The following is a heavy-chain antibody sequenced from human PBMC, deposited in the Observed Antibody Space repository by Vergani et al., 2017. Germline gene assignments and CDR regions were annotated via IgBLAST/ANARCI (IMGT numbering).Heavy chain of an antibody. V-gene: IGHV4-59*01. CDR1: GGSISSYY. CDR2: IYYSGST. Sequence: QVPLQESGPGLVTPSETLSLTCTVSGGSISSYYWSWIRQPPGKGLEWIGYIYYSGSTNYNPSLKSRVTISVDTSKTQFSLKLSSVTAADTALYYCARVRRRYFDLWGRGTLVTVSS. CDR3: ARVRRRYFDL. J-gene: IGHJ2*01.